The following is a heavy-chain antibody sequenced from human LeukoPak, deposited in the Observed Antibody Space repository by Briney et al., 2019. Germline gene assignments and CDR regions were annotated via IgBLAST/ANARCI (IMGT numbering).Heavy chain of an antibody. CDR3: ARGVYIAAAQYGY. CDR1: GGSISSYY. V-gene: IGHV4-59*01. J-gene: IGHJ4*02. D-gene: IGHD6-13*01. Sequence: SETLSLTCTVSGGSISSYYWSWIRQPPGKGLEWIGYIYYSGTTNYNPSLKSRVTISVDTSKNQFSLKLSSVTAADTAVYYCARGVYIAAAQYGYWGQGTLVNVSS. CDR2: IYYSGTT.